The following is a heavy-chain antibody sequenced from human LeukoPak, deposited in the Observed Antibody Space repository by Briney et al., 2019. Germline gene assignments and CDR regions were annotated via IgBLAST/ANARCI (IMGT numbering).Heavy chain of an antibody. CDR2: ISGSGGST. J-gene: IGHJ4*02. V-gene: IGHV3-23*01. CDR1: GFTFSSYS. CDR3: AREHRITMVRGVGY. Sequence: GGSLRLSCAASGFTFSSYSMNWVRQAPGKGLEWVSAISGSGGSTYYADSVKGRFTISRDNSKNTLYLQMNSLRAEDTAVYYCAREHRITMVRGVGYWGQGTLVTVSS. D-gene: IGHD3-10*01.